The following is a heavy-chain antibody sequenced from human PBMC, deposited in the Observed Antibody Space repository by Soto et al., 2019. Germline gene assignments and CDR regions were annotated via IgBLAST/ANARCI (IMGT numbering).Heavy chain of an antibody. CDR1: GGTFSSYA. CDR2: IIPIFGTA. V-gene: IGHV1-69*13. J-gene: IGHJ4*02. CDR3: APTRKPCDRYAYYCGFDY. D-gene: IGHD3-16*01. Sequence: GASVKVSCKASGGTFSSYAISWVRQAPGQGLEWMGGIIPIFGTANYAQKFQGRVTITADESTSTAYMELSSLRSEDTAVYYCAPTRKPCDRYAYYCGFDYWGQGTLVTVSS.